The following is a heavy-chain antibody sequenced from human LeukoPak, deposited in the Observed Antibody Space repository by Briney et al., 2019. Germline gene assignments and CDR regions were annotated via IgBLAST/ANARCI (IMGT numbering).Heavy chain of an antibody. CDR2: INGDGSST. V-gene: IGHV3-74*01. CDR1: GFTFRSYW. J-gene: IGHJ6*04. Sequence: AGGSLRLSCEASGFTFRSYWMHWVRQAPGKGLVWVSRINGDGSSTSYADSVKGRFTISRDNAKNTLYLQMNSLRAEDTAVYYCAELGITMIGGVWGKGTTVTISS. CDR3: AELGITMIGGV. D-gene: IGHD3-10*02.